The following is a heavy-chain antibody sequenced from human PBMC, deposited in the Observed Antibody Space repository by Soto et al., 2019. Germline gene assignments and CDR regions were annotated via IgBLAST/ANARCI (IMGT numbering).Heavy chain of an antibody. D-gene: IGHD3-10*01. CDR2: ISGSGGST. CDR3: AKVLLWFGDPTRTSGAFDI. Sequence: EVQLLESGGGLVQPGGSLRLSCAASGFTFSSYAMSWVRQAPGKGLEWVSAISGSGGSTYYADSVKGRFTISRDNSKNTLYLQMNSLRAEDTAVYYCAKVLLWFGDPTRTSGAFDIWGQGTMVTVSS. V-gene: IGHV3-23*01. CDR1: GFTFSSYA. J-gene: IGHJ3*02.